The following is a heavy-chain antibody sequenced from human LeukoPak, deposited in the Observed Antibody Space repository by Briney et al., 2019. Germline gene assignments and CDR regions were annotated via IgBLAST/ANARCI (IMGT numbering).Heavy chain of an antibody. Sequence: EGSLRLSCAASGFTFNNARMNWVRQAPGKGLEWVGRIKSKTDGGTTDYAAPVKGRFTISRDDSKSMLYLQMNSLKTEDTAMYYCTTDIWIFSSQHYWGQGTLVTVSS. D-gene: IGHD2-2*03. J-gene: IGHJ4*02. CDR3: TTDIWIFSSQHY. CDR2: IKSKTDGGTT. V-gene: IGHV3-15*01. CDR1: GFTFNNAR.